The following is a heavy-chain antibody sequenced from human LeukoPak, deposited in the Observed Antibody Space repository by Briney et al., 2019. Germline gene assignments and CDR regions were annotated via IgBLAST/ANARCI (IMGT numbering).Heavy chain of an antibody. CDR2: ISYDGSNK. CDR1: GFTFSSYG. Sequence: GGSLRLSCAASGFTFSSYGMHWARQAPGKGLEWVAVISYDGSNKYYADSVKGRFTISRDNSKNTLYLQMNSLRAEDTAVYYCAKDLYYYGSGSPDYWGQGTLVTVSS. J-gene: IGHJ4*02. V-gene: IGHV3-30*18. CDR3: AKDLYYYGSGSPDY. D-gene: IGHD3-10*01.